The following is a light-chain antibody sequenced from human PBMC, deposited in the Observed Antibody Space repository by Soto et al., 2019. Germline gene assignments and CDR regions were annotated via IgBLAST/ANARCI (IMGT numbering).Light chain of an antibody. J-gene: IGLJ1*01. CDR1: TSDIGGYYF. V-gene: IGLV2-14*03. Sequence: QSVLTQPASVSGSPGQSITISCTGTTSDIGGYYFVSWYQQHPGKAPKLIIYDVSHRPSGVSTRFSGFKSGNTASLTISGLQAEDEAEYYCSSYRSSHIPFVFGTGTKVTVL. CDR3: SSYRSSHIPFV. CDR2: DVS.